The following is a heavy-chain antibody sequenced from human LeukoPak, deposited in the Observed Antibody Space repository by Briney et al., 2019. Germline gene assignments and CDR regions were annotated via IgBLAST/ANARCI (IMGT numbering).Heavy chain of an antibody. V-gene: IGHV3-7*01. D-gene: IGHD4-17*01. CDR1: GFTFSRYW. CDR3: ADTYGDVAGYFDY. Sequence: GGSLRLSCAASGFTFSRYWMSWVRQAPGKGLEWVANIKQDGSEKYYVDSVKGRFSISRDNAKNSLYLQMNSLRAEDTAVYYCADTYGDVAGYFDYWGQGTLVTVSS. CDR2: IKQDGSEK. J-gene: IGHJ4*02.